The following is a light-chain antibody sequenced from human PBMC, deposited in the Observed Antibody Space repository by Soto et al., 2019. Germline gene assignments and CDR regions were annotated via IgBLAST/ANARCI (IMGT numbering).Light chain of an antibody. Sequence: QSVLTQPPSVSGAPGQRVTISCTGSSSNIGAGYDVHWYQQHPGTAPKLLIYDNSNRPSGVPDRFSGSKSGTSASLAITGLQAEDEADYYCQSYDSSLSAYVFGTGTKLTVL. V-gene: IGLV1-40*01. CDR1: SSNIGAGYD. J-gene: IGLJ1*01. CDR3: QSYDSSLSAYV. CDR2: DNS.